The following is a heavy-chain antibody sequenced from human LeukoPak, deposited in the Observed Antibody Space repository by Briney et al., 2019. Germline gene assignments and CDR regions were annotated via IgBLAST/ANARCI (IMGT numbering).Heavy chain of an antibody. CDR1: GGSISSYY. CDR3: ARGAYYYDSSGYSPGY. Sequence: SETLSLTCTVSGGSISSYYWSWIRQPPGKGLEWIGYIYYSGSTYYNPSLKSRVTISVDTSKNQFSLKLSSVTAADTAVYYCARGAYYYDSSGYSPGYWGQGTLVTVSS. CDR2: IYYSGST. J-gene: IGHJ4*02. V-gene: IGHV4-30-4*08. D-gene: IGHD3-22*01.